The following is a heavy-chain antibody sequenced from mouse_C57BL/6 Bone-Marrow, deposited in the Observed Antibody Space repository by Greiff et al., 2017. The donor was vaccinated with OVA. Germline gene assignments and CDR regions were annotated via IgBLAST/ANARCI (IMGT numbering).Heavy chain of an antibody. Sequence: QVQLQQPGAELVKPGASVKLSCKASGYTFTSYWMHWVKQRPGQGLEWLGMLHPNSGSTNYNEKFKSKATLTVDKSSSTAYMQLSSRTSEDSAVYYCANYYGSFYAMDYWGQGTSVTVSS. V-gene: IGHV1-64*01. D-gene: IGHD1-1*01. CDR3: ANYYGSFYAMDY. CDR2: LHPNSGST. J-gene: IGHJ4*01. CDR1: GYTFTSYW.